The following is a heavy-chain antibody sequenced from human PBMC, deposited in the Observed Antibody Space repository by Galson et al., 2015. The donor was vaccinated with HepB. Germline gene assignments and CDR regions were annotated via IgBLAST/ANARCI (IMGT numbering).Heavy chain of an antibody. V-gene: IGHV3-21*01. Sequence: SLRLSCAASGFTFSSYSMNWVRQAPGKGLEWVSSISSSSSYIYYADSVKGRFTISRDNAKNSLYLQMNSLRAEDTAVYYCAKQKGITIFGVVISLDYWGQGTLVTVSS. J-gene: IGHJ4*02. CDR3: AKQKGITIFGVVISLDY. CDR2: ISSSSSYI. D-gene: IGHD3-3*01. CDR1: GFTFSSYS.